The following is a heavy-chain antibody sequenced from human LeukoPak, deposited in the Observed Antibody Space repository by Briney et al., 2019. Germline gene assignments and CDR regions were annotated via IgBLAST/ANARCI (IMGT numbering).Heavy chain of an antibody. CDR3: ARGGYSYGYTGHFDY. Sequence: SETLSLTCTVSGGSISSGGYYWSWIRQHPGKGLEWIGYIYYSGSTYYNPSLKRRVTISVDTSKNQFSLKLSSVTAADTAVYYCARGGYSYGYTGHFDYWGQGTLVTVSS. CDR1: GGSISSGGYY. D-gene: IGHD5-18*01. V-gene: IGHV4-31*03. J-gene: IGHJ4*02. CDR2: IYYSGST.